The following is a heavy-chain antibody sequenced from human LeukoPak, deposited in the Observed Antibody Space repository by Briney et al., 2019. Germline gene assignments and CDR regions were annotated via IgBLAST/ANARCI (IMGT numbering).Heavy chain of an antibody. CDR1: GFSISRGYY. CDR3: ARELVEMATKLVGYFVY. CDR2: INHSGSP. Sequence: SDTLSLTCAVSGFSISRGYYSGCLRQPPGKALERTGRINHSGSPYYSSSLRSRFTISVDTSKNQFSLKLRSVSAADTAVYYCARELVEMATKLVGYFVYWGHGTLVTVSS. J-gene: IGHJ4*01. V-gene: IGHV4-38-2*01. D-gene: IGHD5-24*01.